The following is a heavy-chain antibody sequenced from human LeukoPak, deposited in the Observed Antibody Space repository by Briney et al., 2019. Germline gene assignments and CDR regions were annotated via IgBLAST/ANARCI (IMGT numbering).Heavy chain of an antibody. Sequence: SGTLSLTCTVSGDSISIYYWSWIRQPPGKGLEWIGYIYYSGSTNYNPSLKSRVTISVDTSKNQLSLKLSSVTVADTAVYYCAGGQWLVWGVYWGQGTLVTVSS. D-gene: IGHD6-19*01. CDR3: AGGQWLVWGVY. CDR1: GDSISIYY. CDR2: IYYSGST. J-gene: IGHJ4*02. V-gene: IGHV4-59*12.